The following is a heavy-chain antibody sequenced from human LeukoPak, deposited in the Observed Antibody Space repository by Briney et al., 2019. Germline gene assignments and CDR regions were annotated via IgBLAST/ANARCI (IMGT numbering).Heavy chain of an antibody. CDR1: GFTFITYA. CDR2: ISSSSSYI. J-gene: IGHJ4*02. Sequence: GGSLRLSCSASGFTFITYAMSWVRQAPGKGLEWVSSISSSSSYIYYADSVKGRFTISRDNAKNSLYLQMNSLRAEDTAVYYCARDSDSSSWYFIDYWGQGTLVTVSS. D-gene: IGHD6-13*01. CDR3: ARDSDSSSWYFIDY. V-gene: IGHV3-21*01.